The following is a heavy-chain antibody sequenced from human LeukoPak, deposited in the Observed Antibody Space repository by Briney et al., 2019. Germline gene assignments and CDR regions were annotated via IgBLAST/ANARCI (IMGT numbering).Heavy chain of an antibody. V-gene: IGHV1-69*05. CDR2: IIPIFGTA. CDR1: GGTFSSYA. CDR3: ARVDTSLGELSLGY. J-gene: IGHJ4*02. D-gene: IGHD3-16*02. Sequence: GASVKVSCKASGGTFSSYAISWVRQAPGQGLEWMGGIIPIFGTANYAQKFQGRVTITTDESTSTAYMELSSPRSEDTAVYYCARVDTSLGELSLGYWGQGTLVTVSS.